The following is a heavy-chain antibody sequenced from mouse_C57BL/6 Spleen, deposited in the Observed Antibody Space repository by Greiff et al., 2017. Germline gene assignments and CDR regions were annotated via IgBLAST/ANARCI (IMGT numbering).Heavy chain of an antibody. J-gene: IGHJ4*01. CDR2: IDPSDSET. CDR1: GYTFTSYW. Sequence: QVQLQQPGAELVRPGSSVKLSCKASGYTFTSYWMHWVKQRPIQGLEWIGNIDPSDSETHYNQKFKDKATLTVDKSSSTSYMQLSSLTSEDSAVYYCARYGLYGMDYWGQGTSVTVAS. V-gene: IGHV1-52*01. CDR3: ARYGLYGMDY. D-gene: IGHD2-12*01.